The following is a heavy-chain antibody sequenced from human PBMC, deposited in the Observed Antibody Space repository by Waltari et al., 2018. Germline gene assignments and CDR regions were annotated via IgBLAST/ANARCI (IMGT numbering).Heavy chain of an antibody. J-gene: IGHJ4*02. CDR2: IYHSGST. CDR3: ASIPSAHTPDFDY. V-gene: IGHV4-38-2*02. Sequence: QVQLQESGPGLVKPSETLSLTCTVSGYSISSGYYWGWIRQPPGKGLEWIGSIYHSGSTYYNPSLKSRVTISVDTSKNQFSLKLSSVTAADTAVYYCASIPSAHTPDFDYWGQGTLVTVSS. D-gene: IGHD2-2*01. CDR1: GYSISSGYY.